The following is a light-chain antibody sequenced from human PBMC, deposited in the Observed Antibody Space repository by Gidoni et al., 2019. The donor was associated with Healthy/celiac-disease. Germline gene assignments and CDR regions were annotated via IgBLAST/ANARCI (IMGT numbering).Light chain of an antibody. CDR3: QQSYSTSLLT. CDR2: AAS. Sequence: DIQMTQSPSSLSASVGDRVTITCRAIQSISSYLNWYQQKPGKAPKLLIYAASSLQSGVPSRFSGSGSGTDFTLTISSLQPEDFATYYCQQSYSTSLLTFXGXTKVEIK. CDR1: QSISSY. V-gene: IGKV1-39*01. J-gene: IGKJ4*01.